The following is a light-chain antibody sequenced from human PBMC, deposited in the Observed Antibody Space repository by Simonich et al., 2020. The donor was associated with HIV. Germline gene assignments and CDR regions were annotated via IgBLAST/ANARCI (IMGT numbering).Light chain of an antibody. CDR1: SSDVSGYNY. V-gene: IGLV2-14*01. CDR2: EVS. J-gene: IGLJ3*02. CDR3: SSYTSSRTWV. Sequence: QSALTQPASVSGSPGQSITISCTGTSSDVSGYNYVSWYQQNPGKAPKLMIYEVSTRPSGVSHRFSGSKSCNTASLTISGLQAEDEADYYCSSYTSSRTWVFGGGTKLTVL.